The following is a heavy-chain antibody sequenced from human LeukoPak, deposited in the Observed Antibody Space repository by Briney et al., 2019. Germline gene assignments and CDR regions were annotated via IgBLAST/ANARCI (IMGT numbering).Heavy chain of an antibody. CDR1: GGSISSSNYY. Sequence: SETLSLTCTVSGGSISSSNYYWGWIRQPPGKGLEWIGSIYYSGSTYYNPSLKSRVTISVDTSNNHFSLKLSSVTAADTAVYYCARPRGAYYDFWSGRTHAFDIWGQGTVVTVSS. CDR3: ARPRGAYYDFWSGRTHAFDI. CDR2: IYYSGST. D-gene: IGHD3-3*01. J-gene: IGHJ3*02. V-gene: IGHV4-39*01.